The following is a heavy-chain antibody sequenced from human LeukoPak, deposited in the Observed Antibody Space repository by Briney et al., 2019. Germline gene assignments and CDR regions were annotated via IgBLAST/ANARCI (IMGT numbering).Heavy chain of an antibody. CDR1: GGSISTYY. J-gene: IGHJ3*02. CDR2: VYYSGIT. CDR3: ARGNSDAFDI. V-gene: IGHV4-59*01. D-gene: IGHD2/OR15-2a*01. Sequence: PSETLSLTCTVSGGSISTYYWTWIRQPPGKGLEWIGYVYYSGITNYNPSLNSRVTISVDPSKNQFSLQLRSVTAADTAVYYCARGNSDAFDIGGQGRMVTVFS.